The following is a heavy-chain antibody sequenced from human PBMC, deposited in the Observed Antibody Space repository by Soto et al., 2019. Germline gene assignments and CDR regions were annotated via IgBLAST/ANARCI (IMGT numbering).Heavy chain of an antibody. D-gene: IGHD6-13*01. CDR3: ARSRGSSWKLDY. CDR2: IYYSGST. J-gene: IGHJ4*02. CDR1: GGSISSGCYY. V-gene: IGHV4-31*03. Sequence: SETLSLTCTVSGGSISSGCYYWSWIRQHPGKGLEWIGYIYYSGSTYYNPSLKSRVTISVDTSKNQFSLKLSSVTAADTAVYYCARSRGSSWKLDYWGQGTLVTVSS.